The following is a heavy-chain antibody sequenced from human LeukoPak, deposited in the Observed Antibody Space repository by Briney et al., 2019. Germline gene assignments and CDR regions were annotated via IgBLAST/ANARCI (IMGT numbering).Heavy chain of an antibody. J-gene: IGHJ6*02. CDR3: AIDGSGSYYNSFQPLGV. V-gene: IGHV1-18*01. Sequence: GESLKVSCKASGYTFTSYGISWVRQAPGQGLEWMGWISAYNGNTNYAQKLQGRVTMTTDTSTSTAYMELRSLRSDDTAVYYCAIDGSGSYYNSFQPLGVWGQGTTVTVSS. CDR1: GYTFTSYG. D-gene: IGHD3-10*01. CDR2: ISAYNGNT.